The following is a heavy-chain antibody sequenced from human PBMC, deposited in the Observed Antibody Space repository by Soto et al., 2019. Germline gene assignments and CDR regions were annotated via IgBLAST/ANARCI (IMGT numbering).Heavy chain of an antibody. V-gene: IGHV4-59*01. CDR3: ARHSGGFDS. CDR2: IYYTGST. CDR1: GGPISSCY. J-gene: IGHJ4*02. Sequence: SGTLSLPRTVSGGPISSCYGSWIMQPPGKGLEWIGYIYYTGSTNSDPSLKSRVTISVDTSKNQFSLKLSSVTAAATAVYYCARHSGGFDSWGQGTLVTVSS. D-gene: IGHD3-10*01.